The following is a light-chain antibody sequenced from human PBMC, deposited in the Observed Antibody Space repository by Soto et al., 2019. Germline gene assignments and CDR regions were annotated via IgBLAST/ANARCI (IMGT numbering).Light chain of an antibody. J-gene: IGKJ4*01. V-gene: IGKV4-1*01. CDR1: QSVLYSSKNKNS. CDR2: WAS. CDR3: QQHYSDPLT. Sequence: DIVMTQSPDSLAVSLGERATINCKSSQSVLYSSKNKNSLVWYQQKPGQPPKLLIYWASTRESGVPDRLSGSGSGTDFTLTISSLQAEDVAVYYCQQHYSDPLTFGGGTKVEIK.